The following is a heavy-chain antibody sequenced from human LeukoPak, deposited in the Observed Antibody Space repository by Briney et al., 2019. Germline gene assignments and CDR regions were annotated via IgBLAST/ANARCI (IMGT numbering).Heavy chain of an antibody. D-gene: IGHD4-17*01. CDR1: GFTVSSNY. V-gene: IGHV3-53*01. CDR3: ARLTVTKNDAFDI. Sequence: GGSLRLSCAASGFTVSSNYMSWVRQAPGKGLEWVSVIYSGGSTYYADSVKGRFTISRDNSKNTLYLQMSSLRAEDTAVYYCARLTVTKNDAFDIWGQGTMVTVSS. CDR2: IYSGGST. J-gene: IGHJ3*02.